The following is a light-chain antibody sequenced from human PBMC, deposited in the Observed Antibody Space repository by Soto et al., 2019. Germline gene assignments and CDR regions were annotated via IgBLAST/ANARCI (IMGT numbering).Light chain of an antibody. CDR3: QQYGSSPWT. CDR2: GAS. Sequence: ENVLTQSPGTLSLSPGGRATLFCRASQSVSSSSLAWYQQKPGQAPRLLMYGASSRATGIPDRFSGSGSGTDFTLTISRLEPEDFAVYYCQQYGSSPWTFGQGTKVDIK. V-gene: IGKV3-20*01. CDR1: QSVSSSS. J-gene: IGKJ1*01.